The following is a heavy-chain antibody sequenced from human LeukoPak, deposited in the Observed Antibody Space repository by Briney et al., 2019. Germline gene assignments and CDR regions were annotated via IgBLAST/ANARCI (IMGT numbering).Heavy chain of an antibody. CDR1: GFTFNSYW. CDR2: IKQDGSEK. CDR3: ARDKIVGASYFDY. V-gene: IGHV3-7*01. D-gene: IGHD1-26*01. J-gene: IGHJ4*02. Sequence: GGSLRLSCAASGFTFNSYWMSWVRQAPGKGLEWVANIKQDGSEKYYVDSVKGRFIISRDNAKNSLYLQMNSLRAEDTAVYYCARDKIVGASYFDYWGQGTLVTVSS.